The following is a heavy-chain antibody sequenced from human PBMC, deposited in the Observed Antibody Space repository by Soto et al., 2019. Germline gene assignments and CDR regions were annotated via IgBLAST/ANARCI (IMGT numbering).Heavy chain of an antibody. CDR3: GRDAGWDGPEKSKNWEPTWSGE. J-gene: IGHJ4*02. CDR2: IWYDGNSK. V-gene: IGHV3-33*01. Sequence: QVQLVASGGGVVQPGESLRLSCAASGFSFRAYGMHWVRQAPGKGLEWVAGIWYDGNSKFYADSVKGRFTVSRDNFEDTLDLQMNSLRVDDTAVYYCGRDAGWDGPEKSKNWEPTWSGEWGQGAPVTFSS. CDR1: GFSFRAYG. D-gene: IGHD3-16*01.